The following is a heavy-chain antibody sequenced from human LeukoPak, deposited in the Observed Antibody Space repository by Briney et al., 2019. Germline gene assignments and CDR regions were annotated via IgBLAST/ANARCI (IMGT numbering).Heavy chain of an antibody. J-gene: IGHJ4*02. CDR3: AIMTTVTTYFDY. CDR2: ISTYNGNT. Sequence: ASVKVSCKASGYTFTSYDINWVRQAPGQGLEWMGWISTYNGNTNYAQKLQGRVTMTTDTSTSTAYMELRSLRSDDTAVYYCAIMTTVTTYFDYWGQGTLVTVSS. CDR1: GYTFTSYD. D-gene: IGHD4-17*01. V-gene: IGHV1-18*01.